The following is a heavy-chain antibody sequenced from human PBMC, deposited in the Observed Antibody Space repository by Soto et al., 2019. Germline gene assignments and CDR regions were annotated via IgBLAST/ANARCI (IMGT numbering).Heavy chain of an antibody. CDR1: GGSISSYY. Sequence: SETLSLTCTVSGGSISSYYWSWIRQPPGKGLEWIGYIYYSGSTNYNPSLKSRVTISVDTSKNQFSLKLSSVTAVDTAVYYCARIYGDYFGYFDYWGQGTLVTVSS. CDR3: ARIYGDYFGYFDY. D-gene: IGHD4-17*01. V-gene: IGHV4-59*01. CDR2: IYYSGST. J-gene: IGHJ4*02.